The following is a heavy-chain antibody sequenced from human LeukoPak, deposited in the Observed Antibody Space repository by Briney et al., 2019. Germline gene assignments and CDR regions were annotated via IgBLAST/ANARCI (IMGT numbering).Heavy chain of an antibody. J-gene: IGHJ4*02. Sequence: GGPLRLSCAASGFTFSTYSMNWVRQAPGKGLEWVSSISSSSSYIHYADSVKGRFTISRDNAKNSLYLQMNSLRAEDTAVYYCARGSSSWYYFDYWGQGTLITVSS. V-gene: IGHV3-21*01. CDR2: ISSSSSYI. CDR3: ARGSSSWYYFDY. CDR1: GFTFSTYS. D-gene: IGHD6-13*01.